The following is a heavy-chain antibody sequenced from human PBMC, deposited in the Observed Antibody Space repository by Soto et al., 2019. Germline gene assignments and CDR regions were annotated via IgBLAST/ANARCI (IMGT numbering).Heavy chain of an antibody. D-gene: IGHD4-17*01. CDR3: AKDNTVTPHYYYYYMDV. J-gene: IGHJ6*03. Sequence: GGSLRLSCAASGFTFSSYAMSWVRQAPGKGLEWVSAISGSGGSTYYADSVKGRFTISRDNSKNTLYLQMNSLRAEDTAVYYCAKDNTVTPHYYYYYMDVWGKGTTVTVSS. V-gene: IGHV3-23*01. CDR1: GFTFSSYA. CDR2: ISGSGGST.